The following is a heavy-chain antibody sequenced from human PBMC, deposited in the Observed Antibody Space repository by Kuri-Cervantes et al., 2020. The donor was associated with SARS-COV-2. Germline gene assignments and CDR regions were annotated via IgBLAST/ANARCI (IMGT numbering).Heavy chain of an antibody. CDR3: ARHYGSGSYSFMHD. CDR2: ISSSSSYS. J-gene: IGHJ6*03. CDR1: GFIFSDSY. Sequence: GGSLRLSCAASGFIFSDSYISWVRQAPGKGLEWVSYISSSSSYSYYADSVKGRFTISRDNAKNSLYLQMNSLRAEDTAVYYCARHYGSGSYSFMHDWGKGTPVTVSS. D-gene: IGHD3-10*01. V-gene: IGHV3-11*06.